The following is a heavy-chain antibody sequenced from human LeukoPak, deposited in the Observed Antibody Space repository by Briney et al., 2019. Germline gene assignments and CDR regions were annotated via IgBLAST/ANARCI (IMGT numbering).Heavy chain of an antibody. V-gene: IGHV3-9*01. CDR3: TTVPSRYIWGTPQWPFDI. D-gene: IGHD3-16*01. CDR1: GVTLGESA. CDR2: VNWDSRIV. J-gene: IGHJ3*02. Sequence: GGSLRLSCAAWGVTLGESAMHGVGQSAGRGGEGVEGVNWDSRIVASAASVRRPFTISRDHTKQSLYLQLNNLTPEDTALYYCTTVPSRYIWGTPQWPFDIWGHGTMVTVSS.